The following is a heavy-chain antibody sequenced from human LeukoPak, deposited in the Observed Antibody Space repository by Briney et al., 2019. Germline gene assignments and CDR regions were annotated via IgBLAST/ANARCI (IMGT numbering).Heavy chain of an antibody. J-gene: IGHJ6*02. CDR3: ARAWYYYGMDV. CDR2: IYYSGST. V-gene: IGHV4-59*01. CDR1: GGSISSYY. Sequence: SETLSLTCTVSGGSISSYYWSWIRQPPGKGLERIGYIYYSGSTNYNPSLKSRVTISVDTSKNQFTLKLSSVTAADTAVYYCARAWYYYGMDVWGQGTTVTVSS.